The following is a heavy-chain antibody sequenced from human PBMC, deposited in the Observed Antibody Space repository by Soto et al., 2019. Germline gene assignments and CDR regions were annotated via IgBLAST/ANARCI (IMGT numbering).Heavy chain of an antibody. D-gene: IGHD2-15*01. CDR1: GGTFSSYA. J-gene: IGHJ4*02. Sequence: GASVKVSCKASGGTFSSYAISWVRQAPGQGLEWMGGIIPIFGTANYAQKFQGRVTITADKSTSTAYMELSSLRSEDTAVYYCASQNRLRGKAIPFDYWGQGTLVTVS. CDR2: IIPIFGTA. CDR3: ASQNRLRGKAIPFDY. V-gene: IGHV1-69*06.